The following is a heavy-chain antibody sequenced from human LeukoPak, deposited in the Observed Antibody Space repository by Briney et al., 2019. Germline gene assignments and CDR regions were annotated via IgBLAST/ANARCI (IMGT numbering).Heavy chain of an antibody. J-gene: IGHJ4*02. V-gene: IGHV3-48*01. CDR3: ARLLSGWYLADY. D-gene: IGHD6-19*01. Sequence: GGSLRLSCAASGFTFSNYNMFWARQASGKGLEWVSYITSSSNTVHYADSVKGRFTLSRDNAKSSLYLQMNSLRAEDTAIYYCARLLSGWYLADYWGQGTLVTVSS. CDR1: GFTFSNYN. CDR2: ITSSSNTV.